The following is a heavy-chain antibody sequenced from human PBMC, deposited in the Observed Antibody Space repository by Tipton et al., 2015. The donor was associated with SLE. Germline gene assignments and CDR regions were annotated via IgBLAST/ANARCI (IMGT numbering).Heavy chain of an antibody. Sequence: TLSLTCTVSGGSISSGGYYWSWIRQHPGKGLEWIWYIYYSGSTYYNPSLKSRVTISVDTSKNQFSMKLSSVTAADTAVYYCARGQQLVIYFDYWGQGTLVTVSS. CDR3: ARGQQLVIYFDY. CDR1: GGSISSGGYY. CDR2: IYYSGST. D-gene: IGHD6-13*01. J-gene: IGHJ4*02. V-gene: IGHV4-31*03.